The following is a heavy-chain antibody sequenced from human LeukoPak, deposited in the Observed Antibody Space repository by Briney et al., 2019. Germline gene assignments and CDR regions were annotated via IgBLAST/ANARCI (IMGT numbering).Heavy chain of an antibody. Sequence: GESLKISCKASANSLTKHWIAWVRQMPGKGLELMGYIYPGDSDTRYSPSFQGQVTISADKSISTAYLQWSSLKASDTAIYYCARQNYFYDSSGYGFDPWGQGTLVTVSS. CDR1: ANSLTKHW. J-gene: IGHJ5*02. CDR2: IYPGDSDT. D-gene: IGHD3-22*01. CDR3: ARQNYFYDSSGYGFDP. V-gene: IGHV5-51*01.